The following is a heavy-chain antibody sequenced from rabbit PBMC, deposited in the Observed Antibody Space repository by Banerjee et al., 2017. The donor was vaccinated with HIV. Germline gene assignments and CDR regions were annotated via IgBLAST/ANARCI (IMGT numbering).Heavy chain of an antibody. D-gene: IGHD7-1*01. V-gene: IGHV1S45*01. J-gene: IGHJ3*01. CDR2: IWTGSGGT. Sequence: QEQLVESGGGLVQPEGSLTLTCKASGFTLSSYWMWWVRQAPGKGLEWIGCIWTGSGGTYYASWAKGRFTISKTSSTTVTLQMTSLTAADTATYFCARDLTGVTGWNFGLWGQGTLVTVS. CDR1: GFTLSSYW. CDR3: ARDLTGVTGWNFGL.